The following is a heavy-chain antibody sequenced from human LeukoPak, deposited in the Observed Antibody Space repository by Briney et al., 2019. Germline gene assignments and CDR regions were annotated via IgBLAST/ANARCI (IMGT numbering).Heavy chain of an antibody. J-gene: IGHJ4*02. Sequence: PGGSLRLSCAASGFTFSSYAMSWVRQAPGKGLEWVANIKQDGSEKYYVDSVKGRFTISRDNAKNSLYLQMNSLRAEDTAVYYCARVFWSGSYYFDYWGQGTLVTVSS. V-gene: IGHV3-7*01. CDR2: IKQDGSEK. D-gene: IGHD3-3*01. CDR1: GFTFSSYA. CDR3: ARVFWSGSYYFDY.